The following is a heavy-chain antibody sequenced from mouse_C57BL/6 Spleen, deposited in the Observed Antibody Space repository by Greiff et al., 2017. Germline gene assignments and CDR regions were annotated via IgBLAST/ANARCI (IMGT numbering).Heavy chain of an antibody. J-gene: IGHJ2*01. V-gene: IGHV2-2*01. CDR2: IWSGGST. CDR3: ARIDGSSYALDY. CDR1: GFSLTSYG. D-gene: IGHD1-1*01. Sequence: VMLVESGPGLVQPSQSLSITCTVSGFSLTSYGVHWVRQSPGKGLEWLGVIWSGGSTDYNAAFISRLSISKDNSKSQVFFKMNSLQADDTAIYYCARIDGSSYALDYWGQGTTLTVSS.